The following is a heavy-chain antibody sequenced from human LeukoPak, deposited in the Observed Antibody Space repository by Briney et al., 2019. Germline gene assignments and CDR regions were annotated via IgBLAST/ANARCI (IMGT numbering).Heavy chain of an antibody. V-gene: IGHV3-23*01. CDR1: GFIFSNYA. J-gene: IGHJ5*02. Sequence: GGSLRLSCAASGFIFSNYAMYWVRQAPGKGLKWVSAISGRSNNTYYADSVKGRFTISRDSSMNTLYLQMNSLRADDTAVYYCAKWGDYDVLTGYYVSDLWGQGTLVTVSS. CDR2: ISGRSNNT. D-gene: IGHD3-9*01. CDR3: AKWGDYDVLTGYYVSDL.